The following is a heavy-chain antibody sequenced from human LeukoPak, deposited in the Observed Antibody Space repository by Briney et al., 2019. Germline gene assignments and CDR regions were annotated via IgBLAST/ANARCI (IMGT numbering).Heavy chain of an antibody. CDR2: IRYGGSNK. D-gene: IGHD2-2*02. J-gene: IGHJ1*01. V-gene: IGHV3-30*02. CDR1: GFTFSSYG. CDR3: AKDLEVVPAAIHREYFQH. Sequence: GGSLRLSCAASGFTFSSYGMHWVRQAPGKGLEWVAFIRYGGSNKYYADSVKGRFTISRDNSKNTLYLQMNSLRAEDTAVYYCAKDLEVVPAAIHREYFQHWGQGTLVTVSS.